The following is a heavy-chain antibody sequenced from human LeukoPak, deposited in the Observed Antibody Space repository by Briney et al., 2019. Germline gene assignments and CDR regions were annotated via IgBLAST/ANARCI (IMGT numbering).Heavy chain of an antibody. J-gene: IGHJ4*02. CDR1: GFTFSSYE. V-gene: IGHV3-48*03. CDR3: ARDMRTTTVTTY. Sequence: GGSLRLSCAASGFTFSSYEMNWVRQAPGKGLEWVSYISSSGSTIYYADSVKGRFTISRDNAKNPLYLQMNSLRAEDTAVYYCARDMRTTTVTTYWGQGTLVTVSS. CDR2: ISSSGSTI. D-gene: IGHD4-17*01.